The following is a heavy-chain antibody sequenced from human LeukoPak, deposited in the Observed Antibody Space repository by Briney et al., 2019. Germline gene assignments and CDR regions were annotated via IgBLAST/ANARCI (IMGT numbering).Heavy chain of an antibody. D-gene: IGHD5-18*01. Sequence: GGSLRLSCAASGFTVSSNYMSWVRQAPGKGLEWVSAISGSGGSTYYADSVKGRFTISRDNSKNTLYLQMNSLRAEDTAVYYCARDRWGYSYGGYWGQGTLVTVSS. J-gene: IGHJ4*02. V-gene: IGHV3-23*01. CDR2: ISGSGGST. CDR1: GFTVSSNY. CDR3: ARDRWGYSYGGY.